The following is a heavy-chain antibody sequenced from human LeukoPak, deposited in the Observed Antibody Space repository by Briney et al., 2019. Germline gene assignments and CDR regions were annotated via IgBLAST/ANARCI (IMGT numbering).Heavy chain of an antibody. D-gene: IGHD6-13*01. J-gene: IGHJ5*02. CDR3: ARGSVGIAAGDNWFDP. CDR2: IYHSGST. V-gene: IGHV4-38-2*02. Sequence: SETLSLTCTVSGDSVSSGSNYWSWIRQPPGKGLEWIGSIYHSGSTYYNPSLKSRVTISVDTSKNQFSLKLSSVTAADTAVYYCARGSVGIAAGDNWFDPWGQGTLVTVPS. CDR1: GDSVSSGSNY.